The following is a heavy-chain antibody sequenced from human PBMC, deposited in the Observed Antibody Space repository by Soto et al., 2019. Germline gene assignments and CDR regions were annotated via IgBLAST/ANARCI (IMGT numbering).Heavy chain of an antibody. Sequence: RGESLKISCKGSGYSFTSYWIGWVRQMPGKGLEWMGIIYPGDSDTRYSPSFQGQVTISADKSISTAYLQWSSLKASDTAMYYCARYYYDSSGYPPTSYGMDVWGQGTTVTVSS. V-gene: IGHV5-51*01. J-gene: IGHJ6*02. CDR3: ARYYYDSSGYPPTSYGMDV. CDR1: GYSFTSYW. CDR2: IYPGDSDT. D-gene: IGHD3-22*01.